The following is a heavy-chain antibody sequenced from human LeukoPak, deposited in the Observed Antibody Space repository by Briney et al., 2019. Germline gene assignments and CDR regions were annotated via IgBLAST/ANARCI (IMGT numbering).Heavy chain of an antibody. V-gene: IGHV3-23*01. CDR1: GFTFSSFA. CDR2: IRGGDGGT. Sequence: GGSLRLSCAASGFTFSSFAMSWFRQAPGKGLEWVSGIRGGDGGTYYADSVKGRFTISRDTSTNTLYLQMNSLRAEDTAVYFCAKVPHYGGNSPYFDSWGQGTLVTVSS. J-gene: IGHJ4*02. CDR3: AKVPHYGGNSPYFDS. D-gene: IGHD4-23*01.